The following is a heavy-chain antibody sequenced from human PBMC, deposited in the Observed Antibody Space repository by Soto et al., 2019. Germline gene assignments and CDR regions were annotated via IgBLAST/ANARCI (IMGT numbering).Heavy chain of an antibody. V-gene: IGHV3-30-3*01. CDR2: ISYDGSNK. CDR1: GFTFSSYA. D-gene: IGHD2-15*01. Sequence: QVQLVESGGGVVQPGRSLRLSCAASGFTFSSYAMHWVRQAPGKGLEWVAVISYDGSNKYYADSVKGRFTISRDNSKNTLYLQMNSLRAEDTAVYYCARDPSFYCSGGSCSYLNLWFDTWGQGTLVTVSS. J-gene: IGHJ5*02. CDR3: ARDPSFYCSGGSCSYLNLWFDT.